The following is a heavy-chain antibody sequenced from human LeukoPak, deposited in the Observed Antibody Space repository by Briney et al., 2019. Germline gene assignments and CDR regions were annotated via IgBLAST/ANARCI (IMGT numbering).Heavy chain of an antibody. CDR2: IYGTGRT. V-gene: IGHV3-53*01. CDR3: ARVSYSGSYHFDY. Sequence: PGGSLRLSCAASGFTVGSNYMAWVRQAPGKGLEWVSAIYGTGRTYYAASVKGRITISRDNSKNTLYLQMNSLTVEDTSFYYCARVSYSGSYHFDYWGQGALVTVSS. J-gene: IGHJ4*02. CDR1: GFTVGSNY. D-gene: IGHD1-26*01.